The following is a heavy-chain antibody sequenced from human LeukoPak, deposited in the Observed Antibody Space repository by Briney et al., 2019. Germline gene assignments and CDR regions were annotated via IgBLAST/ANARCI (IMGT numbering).Heavy chain of an antibody. V-gene: IGHV3-64*01. CDR2: ISSNGRST. CDR3: AGQVGSGSFSLDY. J-gene: IGHJ4*02. D-gene: IGHD3-10*01. CDR1: GFTLTSYA. Sequence: GGSLRLSCAASGFTLTSYAMHWVRQAPGKGLEFVSAISSNGRSTNYANSVKGRFTVSRDISTNTVYLQMGNLRAEDMGVYYCAGQVGSGSFSLDYWGQGTLVTVPS.